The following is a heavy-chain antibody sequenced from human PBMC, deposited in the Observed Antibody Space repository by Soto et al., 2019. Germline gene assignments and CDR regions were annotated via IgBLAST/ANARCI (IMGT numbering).Heavy chain of an antibody. D-gene: IGHD3-10*01. Sequence: GGSLRLSCVASGLPVAGSYMAWVRQAPGKGLEWASVIYNDGTTYYSQSVEGRFTISRDTSKNTLYLQMDRLRDEDTAVYYCVRPLPSGQTHARDVWAQGTTVTVSS. CDR2: IYNDGTT. CDR1: GLPVAGSY. J-gene: IGHJ6*02. V-gene: IGHV3-53*01. CDR3: VRPLPSGQTHARDV.